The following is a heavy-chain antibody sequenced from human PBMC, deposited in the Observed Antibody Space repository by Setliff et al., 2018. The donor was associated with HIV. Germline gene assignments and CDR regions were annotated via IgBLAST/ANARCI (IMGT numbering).Heavy chain of an antibody. J-gene: IGHJ4*02. V-gene: IGHV1-18*01. CDR2: ISTYSDET. CDR3: ARDRGGTYYYGSGSYNDY. Sequence: ASVKVSCKASGGTFSSYAISWVRRAPGQGLEWMGWISTYSDETSYSQNLQGRLTMTTDTSTSTAYMELRSLRSDDTAVYYCARDRGGTYYYGSGSYNDYWGQGTLVTVSS. CDR1: GGTFSSYA. D-gene: IGHD3-10*01.